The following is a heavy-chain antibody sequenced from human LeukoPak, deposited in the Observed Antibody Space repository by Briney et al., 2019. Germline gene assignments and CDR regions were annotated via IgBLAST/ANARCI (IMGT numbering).Heavy chain of an antibody. CDR2: IRSKTNNYAT. Sequence: GGSLKLSCAASGFTFSGSVLRWVRQASGKGLEWIGRIRSKTNNYATVYTASVKGRFNISRDDSKNTAYLQMSSLKTEDTAVYYCTRDFWGGYYMGWGQGTLVTVSS. V-gene: IGHV3-73*01. CDR3: TRDFWGGYYMG. J-gene: IGHJ4*02. CDR1: GFTFSGSV. D-gene: IGHD3-3*01.